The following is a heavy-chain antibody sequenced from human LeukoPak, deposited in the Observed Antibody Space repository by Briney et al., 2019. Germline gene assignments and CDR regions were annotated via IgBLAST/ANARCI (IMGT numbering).Heavy chain of an antibody. Sequence: PSETLSLTCTVSGGSIRSSSYYWGWIRQPPGKGLEWIGSVYYSGSTYYNPSLKSRVTISVDTSKNQFSLKLSSVTAADTAVYYCARHRWEFLGGYFDYWGQGTLVTVSS. CDR3: ARHRWEFLGGYFDY. CDR2: VYYSGST. V-gene: IGHV4-39*01. D-gene: IGHD1-26*01. CDR1: GGSIRSSSYY. J-gene: IGHJ4*02.